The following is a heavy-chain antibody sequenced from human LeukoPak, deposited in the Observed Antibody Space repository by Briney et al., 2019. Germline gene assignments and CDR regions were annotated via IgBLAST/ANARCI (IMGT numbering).Heavy chain of an antibody. CDR3: AKEEGYYYDSGGYYVEYFQH. V-gene: IGHV3-23*01. D-gene: IGHD3-22*01. CDR2: ISGSGGTT. Sequence: GRSLRLSCAASGFTFSSYGMHWVRQAPGKGLEWVSAISGSGGTTYYADSVKGRFTFSRDNSKNTLYLQMNSLRAEDTAVYYCAKEEGYYYDSGGYYVEYFQHWGQGTLVTVSS. CDR1: GFTFSSYG. J-gene: IGHJ1*01.